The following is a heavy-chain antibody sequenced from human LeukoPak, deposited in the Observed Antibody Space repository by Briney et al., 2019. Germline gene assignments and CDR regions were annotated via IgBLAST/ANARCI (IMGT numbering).Heavy chain of an antibody. D-gene: IGHD6-19*01. CDR1: GFTFSSYS. J-gene: IGHJ4*02. CDR3: ARERGYSGWPFDY. CDR2: ISSSSSYI. Sequence: GGSLRLPCAASGFTFSSYSMNWVRQAPGKGLEWVSSISSSSSYIYYADSVKGRFTISRDNAKNSLYLQMNSLRAEDTAVYYCARERGYSGWPFDYWGQGTLVTVSS. V-gene: IGHV3-21*01.